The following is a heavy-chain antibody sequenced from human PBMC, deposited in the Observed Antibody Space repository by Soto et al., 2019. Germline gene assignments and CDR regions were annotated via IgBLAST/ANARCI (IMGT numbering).Heavy chain of an antibody. J-gene: IGHJ6*02. CDR1: GYTLTELS. D-gene: IGHD3-9*01. V-gene: IGHV1-24*01. CDR3: ATDGARGYDILTGSKGMDV. CDR2: FDPEDGET. Sequence: QVQLVQSGAEVKKPGASVKVSCKVSGYTLTELSMHWVRQAPGKGLEWMGGFDPEDGETIYAQKFQGRVTMTEDTSTDTAYMELSSLRSEDTAVYYCATDGARGYDILTGSKGMDVWGQGTTVTVSS.